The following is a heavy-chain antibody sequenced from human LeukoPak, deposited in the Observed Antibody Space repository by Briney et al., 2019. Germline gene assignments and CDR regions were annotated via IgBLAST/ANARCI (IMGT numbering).Heavy chain of an antibody. CDR3: ARELKGANWFDP. CDR2: INAGNGNT. CDR1: GYTFTSYA. D-gene: IGHD1-26*01. J-gene: IGHJ5*02. Sequence: VASVKVSCKASGYTFTSYAMHWVRQAPGQRLEWMGWINAGNGNTKYSQEFQGRVTITRDTSASTAYMELSSLRSEDMAVYYCARELKGANWFDPWGPGTLVTVSS. V-gene: IGHV1-3*03.